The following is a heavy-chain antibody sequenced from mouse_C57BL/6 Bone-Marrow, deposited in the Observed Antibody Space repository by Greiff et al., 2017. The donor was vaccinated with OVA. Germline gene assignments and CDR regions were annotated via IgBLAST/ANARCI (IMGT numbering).Heavy chain of an antibody. V-gene: IGHV5-9-1*02. CDR3: TRVPIYDGYYVGAMDY. CDR1: GFTFSSYA. CDR2: ISSGGDYI. D-gene: IGHD2-3*01. J-gene: IGHJ4*01. Sequence: EVNLVESGEGLVKPGGSLKLSCAASGFTFSSYAMSWVRQTPEKRLEWVAYISSGGDYIYYADTVKGRFTISRDNARNTLYLQMSSLKSEDTAMYYCTRVPIYDGYYVGAMDYWGQGTSVTVSS.